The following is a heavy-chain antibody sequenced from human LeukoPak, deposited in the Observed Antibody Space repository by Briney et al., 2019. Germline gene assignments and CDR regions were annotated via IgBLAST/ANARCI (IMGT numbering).Heavy chain of an antibody. CDR1: GYTFTSYG. V-gene: IGHV1-18*01. J-gene: IGHJ5*02. D-gene: IGHD3-22*01. CDR2: ISAYNGYT. CDR3: VRDFRHRYYYDNSGYYWFDP. Sequence: ASVKVSCKASGYTFTSYGISWVRQAPGQGLEWMGWISAYNGYTNYAQKLQGRVIMTTDTSTSTAYMELRSLRSDDTAVYYCVRDFRHRYYYDNSGYYWFDPWGQGTLVTVSS.